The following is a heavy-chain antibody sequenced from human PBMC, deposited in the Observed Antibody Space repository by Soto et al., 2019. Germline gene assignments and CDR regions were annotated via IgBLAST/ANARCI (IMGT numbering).Heavy chain of an antibody. V-gene: IGHV4-30-4*01. Sequence: PSETLSLTCTVSGGSISSGDYYWIWIRQPPGKGLGWIGYIYYSGSTYYNPSLKSRVTISVDTSKNQFSLKLSSVTAADTAVYYCAREPAAGSFDYWGQGTLVTVSS. CDR1: GGSISSGDYY. CDR3: AREPAAGSFDY. D-gene: IGHD6-13*01. CDR2: IYYSGST. J-gene: IGHJ4*02.